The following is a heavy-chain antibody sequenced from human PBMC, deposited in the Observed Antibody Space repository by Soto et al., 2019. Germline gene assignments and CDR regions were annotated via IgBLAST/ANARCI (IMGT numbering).Heavy chain of an antibody. CDR2: IIPIFGTA. Sequence: SVKVSCKASGGTFSSYAISWVRQAPGQGLEWMGGIIPIFGTANYAQKFQGRVTITADESTSTAYMELSSLRSEDTAVYYCAGLSGSYSYFDYWDQGTLVTVSS. D-gene: IGHD1-26*01. CDR1: GGTFSSYA. V-gene: IGHV1-69*13. J-gene: IGHJ4*02. CDR3: AGLSGSYSYFDY.